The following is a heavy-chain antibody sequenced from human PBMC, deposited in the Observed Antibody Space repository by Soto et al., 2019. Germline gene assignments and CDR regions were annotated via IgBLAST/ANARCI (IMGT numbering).Heavy chain of an antibody. Sequence: KESGPTLVKPTQTLTLTCTFSGFSFRSNGVGVGWIRQPPGKALEWLALIYWNDDKRYSPSLNSRLTITKDISKNQVVLRMTNMDPGDTATYYCAHHIAAAIPFDNWGQGTLVRVSS. CDR3: AHHIAAAIPFDN. CDR2: IYWNDDK. D-gene: IGHD6-13*01. J-gene: IGHJ4*02. V-gene: IGHV2-5*01. CDR1: GFSFRSNGVG.